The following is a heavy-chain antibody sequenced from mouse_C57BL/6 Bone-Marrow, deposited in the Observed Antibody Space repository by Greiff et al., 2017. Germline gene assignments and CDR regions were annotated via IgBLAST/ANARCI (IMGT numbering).Heavy chain of an antibody. CDR2: IHPNSGST. Sequence: VQLQQPGAELVKPGASVKLSCKASGYTFTSYWMHWVKQRPGQGLEWIGMIHPNSGSTNYNEKFKSKATLTVDKSSSTAYMQLSSLTSEDSAVYYCARGILRVGPYFDDWGQGTTLTVSS. D-gene: IGHD1-1*01. V-gene: IGHV1-64*01. J-gene: IGHJ2*01. CDR1: GYTFTSYW. CDR3: ARGILRVGPYFDD.